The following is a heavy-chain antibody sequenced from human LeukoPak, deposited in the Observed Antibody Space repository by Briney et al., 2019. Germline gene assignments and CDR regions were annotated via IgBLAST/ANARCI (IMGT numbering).Heavy chain of an antibody. J-gene: IGHJ6*02. CDR1: GFTVSSNY. Sequence: GSLRLSCAASGFTVSSNYMSWVRQAPGKGLEWVSVIYSGGSTYYADSVKGRFTISRGNSKNTLYLQMNSLRAEDTAVYYCAGSTHNYYYYGMDVWGQGTTVTVSS. CDR3: AGSTHNYYYYGMDV. CDR2: IYSGGST. V-gene: IGHV3-53*01. D-gene: IGHD2-2*01.